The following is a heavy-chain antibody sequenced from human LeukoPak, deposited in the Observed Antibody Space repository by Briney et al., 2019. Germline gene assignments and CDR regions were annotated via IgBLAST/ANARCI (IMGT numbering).Heavy chain of an antibody. V-gene: IGHV4-34*01. Sequence: SETLSLTCAVYGGSFSGYYWSWIRQPPGKGLEWIGEINHSGSTNYNPSLKSRVTMSVDTSKNQFSLKLSSVTAADTAVYYCARIRGSGSYYDYYYMDVWGKGTTVTVSS. D-gene: IGHD1-26*01. CDR3: ARIRGSGSYYDYYYMDV. J-gene: IGHJ6*03. CDR2: INHSGST. CDR1: GGSFSGYY.